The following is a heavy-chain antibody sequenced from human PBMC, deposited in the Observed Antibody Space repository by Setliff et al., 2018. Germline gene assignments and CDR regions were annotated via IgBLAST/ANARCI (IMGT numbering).Heavy chain of an antibody. D-gene: IGHD3-3*02. J-gene: IGHJ6*03. V-gene: IGHV3-30*03. CDR2: ISYDATKK. CDR3: ARDRIGPFLSYMDG. Sequence: GGSLRLSCAASGFTFSSYVMHWVRQAPGKGLEWVALISYDATKKYYADILEGRFTISRDNSRNTMYLQMNSLRGEDTAVYYCARDRIGPFLSYMDGWGKGTTVTVSS. CDR1: GFTFSSYV.